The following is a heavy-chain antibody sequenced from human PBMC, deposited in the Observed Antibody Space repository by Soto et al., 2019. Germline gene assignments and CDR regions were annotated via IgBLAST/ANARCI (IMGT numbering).Heavy chain of an antibody. CDR1: GFTFSDYY. CDR2: ISSSGSTI. Sequence: GGSLRLSCAASGFTFSDYYMSWIRQAPGKGLEWVSYISSSGSTIYYADSVKGRFTISRDNSKNTLYLQMNSLRAEDTAVYYCARESNVAGTFDYWGQGTLVTVSS. CDR3: ARESNVAGTFDY. J-gene: IGHJ4*02. D-gene: IGHD6-19*01. V-gene: IGHV3-11*04.